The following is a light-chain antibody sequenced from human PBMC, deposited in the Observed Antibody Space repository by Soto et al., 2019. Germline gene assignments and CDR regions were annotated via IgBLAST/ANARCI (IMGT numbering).Light chain of an antibody. CDR3: QRYNNWPPIT. CDR2: GAS. V-gene: IGKV3-15*01. J-gene: IGKJ5*01. CDR1: QSVSSK. Sequence: EIVMTQSPATLSVSPGERATLSCRASQSVSSKLAWYQQKPGQAPRLLIYGASTRATGIPARFSGSGSGTEFTLTISSLQSEDFAVYYCQRYNNWPPITFGQGTLLEV.